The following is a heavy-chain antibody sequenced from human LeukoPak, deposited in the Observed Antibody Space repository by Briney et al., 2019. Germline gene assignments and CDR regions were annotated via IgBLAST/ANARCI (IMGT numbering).Heavy chain of an antibody. CDR3: ARGGGRSTEGGVWYYSYYMDV. CDR2: INPSGGST. Sequence: WASVKVSCKASGYTFTTYYIHWVRQAPGQGLEWMGIINPSGGSTNYAREFQGRVTVTRDMSASTVYMELSSLRSEDAAVYYCARGGGRSTEGGVWYYSYYMDVWGKGTTVTVSS. D-gene: IGHD3-10*01. CDR1: GYTFTTYY. J-gene: IGHJ6*03. V-gene: IGHV1-46*01.